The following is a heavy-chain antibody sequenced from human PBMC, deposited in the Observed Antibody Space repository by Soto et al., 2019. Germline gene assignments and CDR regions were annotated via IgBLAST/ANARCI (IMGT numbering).Heavy chain of an antibody. CDR2: ISYDGSNK. CDR1: GFTFSSYA. CDR3: AREAPDYNLSPGMDV. D-gene: IGHD4-4*01. J-gene: IGHJ6*02. V-gene: IGHV3-30-3*01. Sequence: QVQVVESGGGVVQPGRSLRLSCAASGFTFSSYAMHWVRQAPGKGLEWVAVISYDGSNKYYADSVKGRFTISRDNSKNTLYLQMNSLRAGDTAVYYCAREAPDYNLSPGMDVWGQGTTVTVSS.